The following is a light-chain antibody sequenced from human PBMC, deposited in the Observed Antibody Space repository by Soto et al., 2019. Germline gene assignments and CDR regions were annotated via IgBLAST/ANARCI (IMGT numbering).Light chain of an antibody. CDR3: SSYTSISTV. CDR2: EVS. CDR1: SSDVGGYNY. J-gene: IGLJ2*01. Sequence: QSVLTQPASVSGSPGQSITISCTGTSSDVGGYNYVSWYQQHPGKAPKLMIYEVSNRPSGVSNRFSGSKSGNTASLTISGLQAEDEADYCCSSYTSISTVFGGGTKLTVL. V-gene: IGLV2-14*01.